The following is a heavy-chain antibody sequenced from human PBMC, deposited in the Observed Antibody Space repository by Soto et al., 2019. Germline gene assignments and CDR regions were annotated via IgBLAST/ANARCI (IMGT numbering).Heavy chain of an antibody. CDR3: ARDQSFTYSVYGYSCFDP. Sequence: ASVKVSCKASGYTFGSHYMHWVRQAPGQGLEWMGVINPSGTITSYAQKFQGRVTMTSDTSTSTVYMELSSLRSEDTAVYYCARDQSFTYSVYGYSCFDPWGQGSPVTVSS. CDR2: INPSGTIT. J-gene: IGHJ5*02. V-gene: IGHV1-46*01. CDR1: GYTFGSHY. D-gene: IGHD3-22*01.